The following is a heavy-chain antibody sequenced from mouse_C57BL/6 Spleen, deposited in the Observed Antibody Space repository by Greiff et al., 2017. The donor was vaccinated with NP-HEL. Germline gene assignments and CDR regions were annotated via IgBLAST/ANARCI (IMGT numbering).Heavy chain of an antibody. Sequence: VKLQESGAELVKPGASVKLSCKASGYTFTEYTIHWVKQRSGQGLEWIGWFYPGSGSIKYNEKFKDKATLTADKSSSTVYMGLSRLTSEDSAVYFCARHEVDGYPDYAMDYWGQGTSVTVSS. CDR1: GYTFTEYT. CDR2: FYPGSGSI. CDR3: ARHEVDGYPDYAMDY. J-gene: IGHJ4*01. V-gene: IGHV1-62-2*01. D-gene: IGHD2-3*01.